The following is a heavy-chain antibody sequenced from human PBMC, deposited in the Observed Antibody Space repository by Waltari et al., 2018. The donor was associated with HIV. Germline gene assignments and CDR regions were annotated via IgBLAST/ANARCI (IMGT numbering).Heavy chain of an antibody. CDR3: ARLNDYFGMDV. V-gene: IGHV4-39*01. D-gene: IGHD1-1*01. J-gene: IGHJ6*02. CDR2: SYYTGST. Sequence: QLQLQESGPGPVKVSETLSLTCSVSGGPISSTAYSWGWIRQPPGKGLEWIGSSYYTGSTYYNASLKSRVSISVDTSKNQFSLKLNSVTAADTAVYYCARLNDYFGMDVWGQGTTVTVS. CDR1: GGPISSTAYS.